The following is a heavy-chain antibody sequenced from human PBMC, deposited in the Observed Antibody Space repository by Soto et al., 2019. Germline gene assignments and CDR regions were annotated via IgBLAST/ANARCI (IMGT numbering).Heavy chain of an antibody. J-gene: IGHJ4*02. D-gene: IGHD6-19*01. CDR2: TYYRSKWYN. CDR1: GASVSSNSAA. CDR3: ARGKGSGWLFDY. Sequence: SQSLYRNCAISGASVSSNSAAWNWIKQSPSRGLEWLGRTYYRSKWYNDYAVSVKSRITITPDTSNNQFSLQLNSVTPEDTAVYYCARGKGSGWLFDYWGQGTLVTVSS. V-gene: IGHV6-1*01.